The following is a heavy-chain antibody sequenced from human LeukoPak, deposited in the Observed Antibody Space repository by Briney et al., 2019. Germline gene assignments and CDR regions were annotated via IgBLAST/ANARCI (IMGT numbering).Heavy chain of an antibody. CDR2: IYYSGST. J-gene: IGHJ4*02. CDR3: ARQTGSGLFILP. CDR1: GGSISSSSYY. Sequence: PSETLSLTCTVSGGSISSSSYYWGWIRQPPGKGLEWIGSIYYSGSTYYNPSLKSRVTISVDTSKNQFSLKLSSVTAADTAVYYCARQTGSGLFILPGGQGTLVTVSS. V-gene: IGHV4-39*01. D-gene: IGHD3/OR15-3a*01.